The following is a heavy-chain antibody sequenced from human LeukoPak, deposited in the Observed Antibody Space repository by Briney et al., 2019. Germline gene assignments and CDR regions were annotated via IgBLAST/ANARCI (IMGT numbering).Heavy chain of an antibody. D-gene: IGHD3-22*01. CDR3: AKEYDSSGYYFDYFDY. CDR1: GFTFSSYG. J-gene: IGHJ4*02. V-gene: IGHV3-30*02. CDR2: IRYDGSNK. Sequence: GGSLRLSCAASGFTFSSYGMHWVRQAPGKGLEWVAFIRYDGSNKYYADSVKGRFTISRDNSKNTLYLQMNSLRAEDTSVYYCAKEYDSSGYYFDYFDYWGQGTLVTVSS.